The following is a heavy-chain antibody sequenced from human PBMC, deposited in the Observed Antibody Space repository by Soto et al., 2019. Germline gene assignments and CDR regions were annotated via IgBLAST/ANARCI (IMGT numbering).Heavy chain of an antibody. V-gene: IGHV4-30-4*01. Sequence: SETLSLTCTVSGGSISSGDYYWSWIRQPPRKGLEWIGYIYYSGSTYYNPSLKSRVTISVDTSKNQFSLKLSSVTAADTAVYYCARVHCSGGSCYGPLTILGNYDYWGQGTLVTVS. CDR1: GGSISSGDYY. J-gene: IGHJ4*02. CDR3: ARVHCSGGSCYGPLTILGNYDY. D-gene: IGHD2-15*01. CDR2: IYYSGST.